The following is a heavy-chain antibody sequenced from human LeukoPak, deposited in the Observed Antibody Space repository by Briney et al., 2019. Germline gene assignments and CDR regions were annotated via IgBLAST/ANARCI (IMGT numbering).Heavy chain of an antibody. Sequence: PSQTLSLTCTVSGGSISSGGYYWSWIRQPPGKGLEWIGYIYHSGSTYYNPSLKSRVTISVDTSKNQFSLMLTSVTAADTAVYYCARDGVATTGTNWFDPWGRGTLVTVSS. CDR3: ARDGVATTGTNWFDP. CDR1: GGSISSGGYY. V-gene: IGHV4-30-2*01. D-gene: IGHD5-12*01. CDR2: IYHSGST. J-gene: IGHJ5*02.